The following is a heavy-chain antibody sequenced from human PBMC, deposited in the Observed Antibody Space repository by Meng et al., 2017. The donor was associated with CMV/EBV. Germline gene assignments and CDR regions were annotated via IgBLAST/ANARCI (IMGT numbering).Heavy chain of an antibody. D-gene: IGHD4-23*01. J-gene: IGHJ1*01. V-gene: IGHV1-46*01. Sequence: ASVKVSCKASGYTFTSYYMHWVRQAPGQGLEWMGIINPSGGSTSYAQKFQGRVTMTRDTSTSTVYMELSSLRSEDTAVYYCASSNEGGNPGFRAEYFQHWDQGTLVTVSS. CDR3: ASSNEGGNPGFRAEYFQH. CDR2: INPSGGST. CDR1: GYTFTSYY.